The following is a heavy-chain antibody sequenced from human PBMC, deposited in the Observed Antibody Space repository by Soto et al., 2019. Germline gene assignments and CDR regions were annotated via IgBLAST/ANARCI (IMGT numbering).Heavy chain of an antibody. CDR1: GYTFTSYA. Sequence: ASVKVSCKASGYTFTSYAMNWVRQAPGQRLEWMGWINAGNANTKYSQKFQGRVTITRDTSASTAYMELRSLRSDDTAVYYCARDTPNIAAAEGMDVWGQGTTVTVS. V-gene: IGHV1-3*01. CDR2: INAGNANT. J-gene: IGHJ6*02. D-gene: IGHD6-13*01. CDR3: ARDTPNIAAAEGMDV.